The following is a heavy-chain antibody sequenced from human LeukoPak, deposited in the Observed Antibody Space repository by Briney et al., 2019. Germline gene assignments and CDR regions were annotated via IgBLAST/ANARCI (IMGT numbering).Heavy chain of an antibody. V-gene: IGHV3-48*03. D-gene: IGHD2-15*01. J-gene: IGHJ4*02. Sequence: GGSLRLSCAASGFTLSDYEMNWIRQAPGKGLEWVAYISSSGRSTYYADSVKGRFTISRDNTKNSLCLQMDSLRAEDTAVYYCARDPDCSSGRCSERGLDYWGQGTLVTVSS. CDR2: ISSSGRST. CDR3: ARDPDCSSGRCSERGLDY. CDR1: GFTLSDYE.